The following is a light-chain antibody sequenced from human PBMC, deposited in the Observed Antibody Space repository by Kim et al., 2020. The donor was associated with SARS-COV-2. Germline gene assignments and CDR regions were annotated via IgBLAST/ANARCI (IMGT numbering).Light chain of an antibody. V-gene: IGKV3-15*01. Sequence: PGDGATLSCRASQSIDRDLAWYQQKPGQPPRLLIYDSSTRAPGIPARFRGSGSGTEFTLTINSLQSEDLAVYHCQHYNAWPPWTFGRGTKLEI. CDR3: QHYNAWPPWT. CDR2: DSS. J-gene: IGKJ1*01. CDR1: QSIDRD.